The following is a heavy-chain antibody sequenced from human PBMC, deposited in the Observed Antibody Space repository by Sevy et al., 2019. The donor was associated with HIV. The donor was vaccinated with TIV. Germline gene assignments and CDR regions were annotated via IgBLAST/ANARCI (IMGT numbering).Heavy chain of an antibody. Sequence: GGSLRLSCTVTEFTSRAFAMSWVRQTPEKGLEWVSSISGSGGLTHYADSVKGRFTISRDNAKNSVYLQMNSLRAEDTALYYCVRAIGAAGSYWGQGTLVTVSS. D-gene: IGHD6-13*01. J-gene: IGHJ4*02. CDR1: EFTSRAFA. V-gene: IGHV3-21*01. CDR2: ISGSGGLT. CDR3: VRAIGAAGSY.